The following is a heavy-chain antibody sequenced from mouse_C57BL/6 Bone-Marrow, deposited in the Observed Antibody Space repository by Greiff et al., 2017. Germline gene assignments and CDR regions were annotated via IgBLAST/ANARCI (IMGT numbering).Heavy chain of an antibody. V-gene: IGHV1-5*01. CDR2: IYPGNSDT. Sequence: VQLQQSGTVLARPGASVKMSCKTSGYTFTSYWMHWVNQRPGQGLEWIGAIYPGNSDTSYNQKFKGKAKLTAVTSASTAYRELSSLTNEDSAVYYCTRSRSTMITTGFAYWGQGTLVTVSA. D-gene: IGHD2-4*01. CDR1: GYTFTSYW. CDR3: TRSRSTMITTGFAY. J-gene: IGHJ3*01.